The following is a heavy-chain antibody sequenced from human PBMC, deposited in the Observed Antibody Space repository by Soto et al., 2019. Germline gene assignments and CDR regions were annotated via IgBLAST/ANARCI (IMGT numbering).Heavy chain of an antibody. D-gene: IGHD3-3*01. J-gene: IGHJ4*02. CDR3: ARASTYYDFWSGYYPQGDYFDY. V-gene: IGHV1-69*06. CDR2: IIPIFGTA. CDR1: GGTFSSYA. Sequence: SVKVSCKASGGTFSSYAISWVRQAPGQGLEWMGGIIPIFGTANYAQKFQGRVTITADKSTSTAYMELSSLRSEDTAVYYCARASTYYDFWSGYYPQGDYFDYWGQGTLVTVSS.